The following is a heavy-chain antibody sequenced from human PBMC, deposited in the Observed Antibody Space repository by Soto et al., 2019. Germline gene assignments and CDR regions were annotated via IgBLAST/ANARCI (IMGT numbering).Heavy chain of an antibody. CDR3: GRVRIVGAREIDF. V-gene: IGHV1-18*04. J-gene: IGHJ4*02. Sequence: QVHLVQSGGEVKKPGASVKVSCKASGYTFNRHGITWVRQAPGQGLEWMGWISGYNGDINYEQKFQGRVTLSSDTLTSTVYLELKSLRFDDTAVYYFGRVRIVGAREIDFWGQGTLVTVSS. CDR2: ISGYNGDI. D-gene: IGHD1-26*01. CDR1: GYTFNRHG.